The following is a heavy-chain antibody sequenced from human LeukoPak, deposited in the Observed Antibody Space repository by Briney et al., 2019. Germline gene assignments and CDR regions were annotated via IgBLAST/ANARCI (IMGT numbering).Heavy chain of an antibody. Sequence: SVKGRFTISRDNSKNTLYLQMNSLRAEDTAVYYCARSAGFVPAAPNDYWGQGTLVTVSS. CDR3: ARSAGFVPAAPNDY. J-gene: IGHJ4*02. V-gene: IGHV3-30*07. D-gene: IGHD2-2*01.